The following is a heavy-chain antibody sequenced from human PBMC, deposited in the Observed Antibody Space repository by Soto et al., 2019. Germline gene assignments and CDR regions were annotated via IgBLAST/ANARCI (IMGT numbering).Heavy chain of an antibody. V-gene: IGHV1-8*01. J-gene: IGHJ6*02. CDR1: GYTFTSYD. CDR3: ARGGEQQLVTSIDYYGMDV. CDR2: MNPNSGNT. D-gene: IGHD6-13*01. Sequence: ASVKVSCKASGYTFTSYDINWVRQATGQGLEWMGWMNPNSGNTGYAQKFQGRVTMTRNTSISTAYMELSSLRSEDTAVYYCARGGEQQLVTSIDYYGMDVWGQGTTVTVSS.